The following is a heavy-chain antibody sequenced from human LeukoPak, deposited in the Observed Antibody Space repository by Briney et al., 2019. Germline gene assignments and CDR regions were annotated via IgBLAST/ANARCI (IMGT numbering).Heavy chain of an antibody. V-gene: IGHV4-38-2*02. Sequence: SETLSLTCAVSGYSISSGYYWGWIRPPPGKGLEWIGSIYHSGSTYYNPSLKSRVTISVDTSKNQFSLKLSSVTAADTAVYYCAREDAAMYYFDYWGQGTLVTVSS. CDR1: GYSISSGYY. J-gene: IGHJ4*02. CDR3: AREDAAMYYFDY. CDR2: IYHSGST. D-gene: IGHD2-2*01.